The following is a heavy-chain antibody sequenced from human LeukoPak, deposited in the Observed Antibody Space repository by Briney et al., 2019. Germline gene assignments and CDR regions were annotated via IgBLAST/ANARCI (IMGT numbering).Heavy chain of an antibody. Sequence: SETLSLTCAVSGGSISSGGYSWSWIRQPPGKGLEWIGYIYYSGSTYYNPSLKSRVTISVDTSKNQFSLKLSSVTAADTAVYYCARRVVGWFDPWGQGTLVTVSS. CDR2: IYYSGST. V-gene: IGHV4-61*08. J-gene: IGHJ5*02. CDR3: ARRVVGWFDP. CDR1: GGSISSGGYS.